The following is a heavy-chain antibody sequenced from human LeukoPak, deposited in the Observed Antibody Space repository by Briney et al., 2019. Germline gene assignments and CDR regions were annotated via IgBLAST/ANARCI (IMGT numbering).Heavy chain of an antibody. J-gene: IGHJ6*03. CDR3: ARSIYDPSFTGTTKHYYYMDV. Sequence: VASVKVSCEASGGTFSSHAISWVRQAPGQGLEWMGGIIPIFGTANSAQKFQGRVTISADESTSTAYLEVSSLRSEDSAVYYCARSIYDPSFTGTTKHYYYMDVWGKGTTVTISS. D-gene: IGHD1-1*01. CDR1: GGTFSSHA. CDR2: IIPIFGTA. V-gene: IGHV1-69*13.